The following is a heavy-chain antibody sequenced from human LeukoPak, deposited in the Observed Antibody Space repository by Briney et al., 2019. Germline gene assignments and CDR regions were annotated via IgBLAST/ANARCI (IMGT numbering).Heavy chain of an antibody. V-gene: IGHV3-21*01. CDR3: AGETDRYFDL. CDR1: RFTFSSYT. J-gene: IGHJ2*01. Sequence: PGGSLRLSCSASRFTFSSYTMNWVRQAPGKGLEWVSSIDPSSTYIYYADSVKGRFTISRDNAENSLYLQMNSLRAEDTAVYYCAGETDRYFDLWGRGTLVTVSS. CDR2: IDPSSTYI.